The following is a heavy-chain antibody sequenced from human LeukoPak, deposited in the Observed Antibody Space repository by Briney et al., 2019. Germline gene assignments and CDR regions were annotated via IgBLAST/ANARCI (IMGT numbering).Heavy chain of an antibody. V-gene: IGHV4-59*08. D-gene: IGHD1-26*01. CDR3: ARRLSGSYFVAFDY. J-gene: IGHJ4*02. Sequence: SETLSLTCTVSDGSISSYYWSWIRQPPGKGLEWIGYIYYSGSTNYNPSLKSRVTISVDTSKNQFSLRLSSVTAADTAVYYCARRLSGSYFVAFDYWGQGTLVTVSS. CDR2: IYYSGST. CDR1: DGSISSYY.